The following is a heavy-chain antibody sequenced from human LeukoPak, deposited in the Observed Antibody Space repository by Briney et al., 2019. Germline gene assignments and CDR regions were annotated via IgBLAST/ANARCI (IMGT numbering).Heavy chain of an antibody. D-gene: IGHD1-26*01. CDR1: GFTFSSYA. Sequence: GGSLRLSCAASGFTFSSYAMHWVRQAPGKGLEWVAVIWYDGSNKYYADSVKGRFTISRDNSKNTLYLQMNSLRAEDTAVYYCARVGSSGSYYDYWGQGTLVTVSS. CDR3: ARVGSSGSYYDY. J-gene: IGHJ4*02. V-gene: IGHV3-33*08. CDR2: IWYDGSNK.